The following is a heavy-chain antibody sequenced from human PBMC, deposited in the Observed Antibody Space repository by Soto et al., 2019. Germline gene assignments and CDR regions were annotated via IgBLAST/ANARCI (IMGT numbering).Heavy chain of an antibody. CDR2: ISANGQGI. D-gene: IGHD2-15*01. J-gene: IGHJ3*02. V-gene: IGHV3-23*01. CDR1: GFTFSTYA. Sequence: GGSLRLSCAASGFTFSTYALSWVRQAPGKGLEWVSAISANGQGIYYADSVRGRFTISRDNSKNTLYLQMNSLRAEDTAVYYCAKGWYGDAFDIWGQGTMVTVSS. CDR3: AKGWYGDAFDI.